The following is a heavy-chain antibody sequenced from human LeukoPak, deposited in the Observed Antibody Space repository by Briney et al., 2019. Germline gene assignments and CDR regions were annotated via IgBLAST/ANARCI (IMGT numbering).Heavy chain of an antibody. V-gene: IGHV4-61*01. Sequence: PSETLSLTCTVSGGSVSSGSYYWSWIRQPPGKGLEWIGYIYNSGSTNYNPSLKSRVTISVDTSKNQFSLKLSSVTAADTAVYYCARLDYGGNPIDYWGQGTLVTVSS. D-gene: IGHD4-23*01. CDR3: ARLDYGGNPIDY. J-gene: IGHJ4*02. CDR2: IYNSGST. CDR1: GGSVSSGSYY.